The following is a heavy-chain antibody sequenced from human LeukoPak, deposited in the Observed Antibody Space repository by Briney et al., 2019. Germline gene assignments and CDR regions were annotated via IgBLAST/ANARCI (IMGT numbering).Heavy chain of an antibody. J-gene: IGHJ3*02. D-gene: IGHD6-19*01. CDR2: INPSGGST. CDR1: GYTFTSYY. CDR3: ASDSSGWYDAFDI. Sequence: GASVKVSCKASGYTFTSYYMHWVRQAPGQGLEWMGIINPSGGSTSYAQKFQGRVTMTRDTSTSTVYMELSSLRSEDTAVYYCASDSSGWYDAFDIWGQGTMVTVSS. V-gene: IGHV1-46*01.